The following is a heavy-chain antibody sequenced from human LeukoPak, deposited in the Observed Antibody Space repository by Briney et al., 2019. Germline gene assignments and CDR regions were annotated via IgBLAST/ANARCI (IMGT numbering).Heavy chain of an antibody. Sequence: PGGSLRLSCAASGFTFSNAWMTWVRQGPGKGLEWVGRIKSKTDDGTADYAAPVKGRFTISRDDSKNALYLQMSSLKIEDTAVYYCTAAVAIMGDYLDYWGQGTLVTVSS. V-gene: IGHV3-15*01. D-gene: IGHD1-26*01. CDR2: IKSKTDDGTA. J-gene: IGHJ4*02. CDR3: TAAVAIMGDYLDY. CDR1: GFTFSNAW.